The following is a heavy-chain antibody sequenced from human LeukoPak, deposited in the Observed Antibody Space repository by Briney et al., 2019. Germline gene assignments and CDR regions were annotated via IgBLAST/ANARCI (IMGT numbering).Heavy chain of an antibody. Sequence: PSETLSLTCTVSGGSISSDGYYWSWIRQHPGKGLEWIGYMYYSGNTYYNPSLKGRVIISVDTSKNQFSLKLSSVTAADPAVYYCARGGQWLAPGPDYWGQGTLVTVSS. D-gene: IGHD6-19*01. J-gene: IGHJ4*02. CDR1: GGSISSDGYY. CDR3: ARGGQWLAPGPDY. CDR2: MYYSGNT. V-gene: IGHV4-31*03.